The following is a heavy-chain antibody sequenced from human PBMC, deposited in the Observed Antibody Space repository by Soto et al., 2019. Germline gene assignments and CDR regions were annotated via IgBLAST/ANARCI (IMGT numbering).Heavy chain of an antibody. CDR2: INPSGGST. Sequence: ASVKVSCKASGYTFTSYYMHWVRQAPGQGLEWMGIINPSGGSTSYAQKFQGRVTMTRDTSTSTVYMELSSLRSEDTAVYYCALTYSSSHGDYYYYYMDVWGKGTTVTVSS. CDR3: ALTYSSSHGDYYYYYMDV. J-gene: IGHJ6*03. CDR1: GYTFTSYY. V-gene: IGHV1-46*03. D-gene: IGHD6-6*01.